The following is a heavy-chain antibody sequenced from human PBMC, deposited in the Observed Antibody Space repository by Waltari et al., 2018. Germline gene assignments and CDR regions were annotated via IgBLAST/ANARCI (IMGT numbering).Heavy chain of an antibody. Sequence: QVQLQESGPGLVKPSETLSLTCTVSGGSISSYYWSWIRQPPGKGLEWIGYIYYSGSTNYNPSLKSRVTISVDTSKNQFSLKLSSVTAADTAVYYCAREMGKQYYDSSDYYMDVWGKGTTVTVSS. J-gene: IGHJ6*03. D-gene: IGHD3-22*01. V-gene: IGHV4-59*01. CDR2: IYYSGST. CDR1: GGSISSYY. CDR3: AREMGKQYYDSSDYYMDV.